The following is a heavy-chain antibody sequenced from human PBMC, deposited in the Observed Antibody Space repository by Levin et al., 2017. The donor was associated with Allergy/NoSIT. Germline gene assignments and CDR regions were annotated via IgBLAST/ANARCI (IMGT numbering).Heavy chain of an antibody. J-gene: IGHJ6*03. CDR1: GGSIRNTNW. CDR2: IYHSGST. CDR3: ARKGYYYYYMDV. Sequence: SQTLSLTCAVSGGSIRNTNWWSWVRQPPGKGLEWIGEIYHSGSTNYNPSLKSRVTISVDKSKNQFSLRVSSVTAADTAVYYCARKGYYYYYMDVWGKGTTVTVSS. V-gene: IGHV4-4*02.